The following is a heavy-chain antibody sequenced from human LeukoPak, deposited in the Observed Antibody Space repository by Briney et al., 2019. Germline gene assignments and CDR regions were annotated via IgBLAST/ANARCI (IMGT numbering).Heavy chain of an antibody. CDR3: ARGATSSGHYLAGAFDI. D-gene: IGHD3-22*01. Sequence: ASVKVSCKASGYTFTGYYMHWVRQAPGQGLEWMGWINPNSGGTNYAQKFQGRVTMTRDTSISTAYMELSRLRSDDTAVYYCARGATSSGHYLAGAFDIWGQGTMVTVSS. J-gene: IGHJ3*02. CDR2: INPNSGGT. CDR1: GYTFTGYY. V-gene: IGHV1-2*02.